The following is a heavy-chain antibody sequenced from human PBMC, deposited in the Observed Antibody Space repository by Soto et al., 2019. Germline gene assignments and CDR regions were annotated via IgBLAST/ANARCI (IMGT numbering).Heavy chain of an antibody. Sequence: SETLSLTCTVSGGSISSSSYYWGWIRQPPGKGLEWIGSIYYSGSTYYNPSLKSRVTISVDTSKNQFSLKLSSVTAADTAVYYCAVAAQKPYFDYWGQGTLVTVSS. CDR3: AVAAQKPYFDY. D-gene: IGHD2-15*01. CDR1: GGSISSSSYY. CDR2: IYYSGST. V-gene: IGHV4-39*01. J-gene: IGHJ4*02.